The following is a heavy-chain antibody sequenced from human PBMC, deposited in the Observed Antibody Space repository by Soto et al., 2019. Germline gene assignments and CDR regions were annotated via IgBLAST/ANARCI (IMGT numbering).Heavy chain of an antibody. D-gene: IGHD3-16*01. CDR2: ISAYNGNT. Sequence: GASLKVCCKSSGYTFTSYGISWVRQAPGQGLEWMGWISAYNGNTNYAQKLQGRVTMTTDTSTSTAYMELRSLRSDDTAVYYCARPVTTFDNWFDPWGQGTLVTVSS. V-gene: IGHV1-18*01. CDR3: ARPVTTFDNWFDP. J-gene: IGHJ5*02. CDR1: GYTFTSYG.